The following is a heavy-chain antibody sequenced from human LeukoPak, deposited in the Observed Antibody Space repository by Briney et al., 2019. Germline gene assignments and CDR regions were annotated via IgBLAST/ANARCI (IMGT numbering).Heavy chain of an antibody. V-gene: IGHV3-21*01. J-gene: IGHJ4*02. CDR3: GRAYYAYDSSGYFLF. CDR1: GFTPSSYS. D-gene: IGHD3-22*01. CDR2: ISRSSSYI. Sequence: GGSLRLSCAPSGFTPSSYSTNWVRHPPGKGLEWVSSISRSSSYIYYADSVRGRFTISRDNEKHSLFLEMNRLRAEHTAVYYCGRAYYAYDSSGYFLFWGQGTLDSVFS.